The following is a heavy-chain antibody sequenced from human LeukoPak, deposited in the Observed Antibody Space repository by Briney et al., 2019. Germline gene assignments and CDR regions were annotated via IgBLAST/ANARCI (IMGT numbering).Heavy chain of an antibody. V-gene: IGHV1-18*01. CDR3: ARHSPGLGPNNYNYVY. J-gene: IGHJ4*02. CDR1: GYTFTNYA. D-gene: IGHD5-24*01. Sequence: ASVKVSCKAFGYTFTNYAISWVRQAPGQGFEWLGWINTYNGDAKYPLNIQGRVSLTTDTFTSTAYMELWSLRPDDTAVYYCARHSPGLGPNNYNYVYWGQGTLVTVSS. CDR2: INTYNGDA.